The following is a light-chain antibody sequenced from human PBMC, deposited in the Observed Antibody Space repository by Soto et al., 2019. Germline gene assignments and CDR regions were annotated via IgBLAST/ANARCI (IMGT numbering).Light chain of an antibody. J-gene: IGKJ4*01. CDR2: AAS. CDR1: QGIRND. Sequence: DIQMTQSPSSLSASVGDRVTITCRASQGIRNDLGWYQQIPGKAPKRLIYAASSLQSGVTSRFSGSGSVTEAYLTIYCLQTEDSATYCCLHHNSYPLTVGGGPKVEIK. V-gene: IGKV1-17*01. CDR3: LHHNSYPLT.